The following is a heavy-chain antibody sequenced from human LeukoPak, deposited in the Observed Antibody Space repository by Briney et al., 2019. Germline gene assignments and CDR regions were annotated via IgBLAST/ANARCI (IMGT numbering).Heavy chain of an antibody. CDR1: GFTFSSYS. CDR3: ARDLTTFGGVIVPPSYYFDY. D-gene: IGHD3-16*02. J-gene: IGHJ4*02. V-gene: IGHV3-21*01. CDR2: ISSSSSYI. Sequence: PGGSLRLSCAASGFTFSSYSMNWVRQAPGKGLEWVSSISSSSSYIYYADSVKGRFTISRDNAKNSLYLQMNSLRAEDTAVYYCARDLTTFGGVIVPPSYYFDYWGQGTLVTVSS.